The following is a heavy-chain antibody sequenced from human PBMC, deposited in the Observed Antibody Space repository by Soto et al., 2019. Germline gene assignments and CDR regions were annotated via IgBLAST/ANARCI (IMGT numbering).Heavy chain of an antibody. CDR1: GFTFSSYA. CDR2: ISGSGGST. Sequence: PGGSLRLSCAASGFTFSSYAMTWVRQAPGKGLEWVSGISGSGGSTYYADSVKGRFTISRDNSKNTLYLQMNSLRAEDTAVYYCAKDLSRDWAMMVVIITPNFDYWGQGTLVTVS. V-gene: IGHV3-23*01. D-gene: IGHD3-22*01. J-gene: IGHJ4*02. CDR3: AKDLSRDWAMMVVIITPNFDY.